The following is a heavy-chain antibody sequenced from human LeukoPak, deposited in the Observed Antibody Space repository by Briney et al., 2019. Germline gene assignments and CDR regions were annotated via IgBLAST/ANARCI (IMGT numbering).Heavy chain of an antibody. CDR1: GGSISSGSYY. CDR3: ARVTGIVGANYYFDY. CDR2: IYTSGST. D-gene: IGHD1-26*01. V-gene: IGHV4-61*02. J-gene: IGHJ4*02. Sequence: PSETLSLTCTVSGGSISSGSYYWSWIRQPAGKGLEWIGRIYTSGSTNYNLSLKSRVTISVDTSKNQFSLKLSSVTSADTAVYYCARVTGIVGANYYFDYWGQGTLVTVSS.